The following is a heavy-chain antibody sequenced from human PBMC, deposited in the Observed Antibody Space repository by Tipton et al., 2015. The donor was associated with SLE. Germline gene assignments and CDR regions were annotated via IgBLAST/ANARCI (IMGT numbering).Heavy chain of an antibody. D-gene: IGHD5-18*01. CDR1: GGSISSSSYY. Sequence: LRLSCTVSGGSISSSSYYWGWIRQPPGKGLEWIGIIYYSGSTYYNPSLKSRVTISVDTSKNQFSLKLSSVTAADTAVDYCARGIQLWSFDYWGQGTLVTVSS. CDR2: IYYSGST. CDR3: ARGIQLWSFDY. V-gene: IGHV4-39*01. J-gene: IGHJ4*02.